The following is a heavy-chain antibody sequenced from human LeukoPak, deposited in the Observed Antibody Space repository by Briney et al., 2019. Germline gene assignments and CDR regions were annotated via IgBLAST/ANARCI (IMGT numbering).Heavy chain of an antibody. CDR1: GGSISSYY. V-gene: IGHV4-4*07. Sequence: KPSETLSLTCTLSGGSISSYYWSWIRQPAGKGLECIGRICTSGSTNYNPSLKSRVTMSVDTSKNQFSLKLSSVTAADTAVYYCARDLYDSSGYYLLFDYWGQGTLVTVSS. D-gene: IGHD3-22*01. CDR2: ICTSGST. CDR3: ARDLYDSSGYYLLFDY. J-gene: IGHJ4*02.